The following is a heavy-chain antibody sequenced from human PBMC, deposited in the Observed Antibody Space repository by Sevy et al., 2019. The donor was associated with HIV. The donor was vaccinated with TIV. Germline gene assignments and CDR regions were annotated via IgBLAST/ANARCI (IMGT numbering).Heavy chain of an antibody. CDR3: AKEDPGGYEV. CDR1: GFTFITYD. Sequence: GGSLRLSCAASGFTFITYDMHWVRHVTGKGLEWVSGVGPAGDTFYPGSVKGRFTISRDNSKNTVYLQMNSLRAEDTAVYYCAKEDPGGYEVWGQGTTVTVSS. V-gene: IGHV3-13*01. CDR2: VGPAGDT. J-gene: IGHJ6*02. D-gene: IGHD5-12*01.